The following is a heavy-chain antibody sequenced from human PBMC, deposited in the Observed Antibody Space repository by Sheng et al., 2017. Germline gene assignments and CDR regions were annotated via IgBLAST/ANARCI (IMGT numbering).Heavy chain of an antibody. CDR3: AKDCGYDFWSGCLSH. CDR1: RFTFSNYE. J-gene: IGHJ4*02. V-gene: IGHV3-48*03. D-gene: IGHD3-3*01. CDR2: ININGATI. Sequence: EVELVESGGGLVQPGGSLRLSCAASRFTFSNYEMIWVRQAPGKGLEWVSYININGATIYYADSVKGRFTTSRDNAKNSLYLQMNGLRAEDTAVYYCAKDCGYDFWSGCLSHWGQGTLVTVSS.